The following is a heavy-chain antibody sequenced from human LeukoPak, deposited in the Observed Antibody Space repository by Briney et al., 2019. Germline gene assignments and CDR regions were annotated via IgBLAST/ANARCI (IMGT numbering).Heavy chain of an antibody. V-gene: IGHV1-18*04. CDR1: GYTFTSYG. D-gene: IGHD4-17*01. CDR2: ISTYNGNT. J-gene: IGHJ4*02. Sequence: ASVKVSCKASGYTFTSYGIAWVRQAPGEGLEWMGGISTYNGNTNYAQKFQGRVTMTPDTSSSTAYMELRSLRSDDTAVYYCARTHDYGDNLMDYWGQGTLVTVSS. CDR3: ARTHDYGDNLMDY.